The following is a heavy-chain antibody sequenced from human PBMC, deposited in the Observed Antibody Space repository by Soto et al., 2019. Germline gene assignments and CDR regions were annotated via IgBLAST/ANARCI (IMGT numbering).Heavy chain of an antibody. V-gene: IGHV3-23*01. J-gene: IGHJ4*02. CDR1: GFTFSSYA. D-gene: IGHD2-2*01. CDR2: ISGSADST. Sequence: EVQLLESGGGFVQPGGSLRLSCAASGFTFSSYAMSWVRQAPGKGLEWVSTISGSADSTYYADSVKGRFTISRDNSKNTLYLQMNSLRAEDTAVYYCAKYATTLSRPFNYWGQGTLVTVSS. CDR3: AKYATTLSRPFNY.